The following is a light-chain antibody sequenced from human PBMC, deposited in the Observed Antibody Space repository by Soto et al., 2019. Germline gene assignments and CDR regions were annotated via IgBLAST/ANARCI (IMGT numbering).Light chain of an antibody. Sequence: QSVLTQPASVSGSPGQSITISCTGTSSDVGIYNYVSWYQQHPGKAPKLIIYEVTNRPSGVSDRFSGSKSDNTASLTISGLQTEDEADYYCCSYVSSKTYLFGTGTKV. CDR3: CSYVSSKTYL. V-gene: IGLV2-14*01. CDR2: EVT. CDR1: SSDVGIYNY. J-gene: IGLJ1*01.